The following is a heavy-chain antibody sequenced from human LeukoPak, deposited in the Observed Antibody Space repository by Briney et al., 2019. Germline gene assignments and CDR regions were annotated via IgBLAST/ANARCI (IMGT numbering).Heavy chain of an antibody. Sequence: PGGSLRLSCAASGFTFSSYSMNWVRQAPGKGLEWVSSISSSSSYIYYADSVKGRFTISRDNAKNSLYLQMNSLRAEGTAVYYCAKGLRYFDWDSMDVWGKGTTVTVSS. D-gene: IGHD3-9*01. CDR1: GFTFSSYS. V-gene: IGHV3-21*01. J-gene: IGHJ6*03. CDR2: ISSSSSYI. CDR3: AKGLRYFDWDSMDV.